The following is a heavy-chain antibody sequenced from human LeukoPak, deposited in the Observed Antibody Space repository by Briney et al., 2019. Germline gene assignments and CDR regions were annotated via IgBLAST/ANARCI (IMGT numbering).Heavy chain of an antibody. D-gene: IGHD2-2*01. CDR3: ARDQCSTSSCHYYYFYMDV. CDR1: GYTLINHG. J-gene: IGHJ6*03. CDR2: ISGYGGNT. Sequence: ASVKVSCKASGYTLINHGISWVRQAPGQGLEWMGWISGYGGNTNYAQKLQGRVTMTTDTSTSTAYMELRSLRSDDTAVYYCARDQCSTSSCHYYYFYMDVWGKGTTVTVSS. V-gene: IGHV1-18*01.